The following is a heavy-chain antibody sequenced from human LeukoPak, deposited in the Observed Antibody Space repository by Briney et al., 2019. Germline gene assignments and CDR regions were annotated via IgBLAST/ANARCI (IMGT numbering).Heavy chain of an antibody. CDR2: IKSKTDGGTT. V-gene: IGHV3-15*01. Sequence: GGSLTLSCAASGFTFSNACMNWVRQAPRKGLEWVGRIKSKTDGGTTDYAAPVKGRFTISRDDSKTTLYLQMNSLKTEDTAVYYCTTRYCSGGRCDYWGQGTLVTVSS. CDR1: GFTFSNAC. D-gene: IGHD2-15*01. CDR3: TTRYCSGGRCDY. J-gene: IGHJ4*02.